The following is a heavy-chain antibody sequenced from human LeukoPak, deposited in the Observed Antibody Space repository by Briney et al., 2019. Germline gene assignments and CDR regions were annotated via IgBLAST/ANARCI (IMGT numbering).Heavy chain of an antibody. D-gene: IGHD3-22*01. J-gene: IGHJ4*02. Sequence: SETLSLTCTVSGGSISSYYWSWIRQPPGKGLEWIGYIYYSGSTNYNPSLKSRVTISVDTSKNQFSLKLSSVTAADTAVYYCARRRLYYYDSSGRIDFFDYWGQGTLVTVSS. CDR1: GGSISSYY. CDR3: ARRRLYYYDSSGRIDFFDY. CDR2: IYYSGST. V-gene: IGHV4-59*01.